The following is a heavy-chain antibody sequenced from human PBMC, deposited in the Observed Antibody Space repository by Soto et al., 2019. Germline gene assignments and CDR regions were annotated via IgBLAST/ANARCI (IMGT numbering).Heavy chain of an antibody. V-gene: IGHV4-30-4*01. CDR3: ARGLAGFGESLNWFDP. CDR2: IYYSGST. CDR1: GGSISSGDYY. Sequence: QVQLQESGPGLVKPSQTLSLTCTVSGGSISSGDYYWSWIRQPPGKGLEWIGYIYYSGSTYFNPSLKSRVTVSVDRSKNQFSLKLNSVTAADTAVYYCARGLAGFGESLNWFDPWGPGTLVTVSS. J-gene: IGHJ5*02. D-gene: IGHD3-10*01.